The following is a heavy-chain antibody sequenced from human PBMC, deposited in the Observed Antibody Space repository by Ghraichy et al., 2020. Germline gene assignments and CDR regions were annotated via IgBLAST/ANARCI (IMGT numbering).Heavy chain of an antibody. CDR1: GYSFTSYW. D-gene: IGHD3-22*01. V-gene: IGHV5-51*01. Sequence: GESLNISCKGSGYSFTSYWIGWVRQMRGKGLEWMGIIYPGDSDTRYSPSFQGQVTISADKSISTAYLQWSSLKASDTAMYYCARLLTFYYDSSGYSPPDYFDYWGQGTLVTVSS. CDR2: IYPGDSDT. CDR3: ARLLTFYYDSSGYSPPDYFDY. J-gene: IGHJ4*02.